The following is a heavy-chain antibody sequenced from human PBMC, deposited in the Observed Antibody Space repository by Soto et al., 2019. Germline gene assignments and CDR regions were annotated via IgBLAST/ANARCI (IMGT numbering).Heavy chain of an antibody. CDR3: ARDYGDYVDYYYGMDV. CDR1: GGSISSSY. V-gene: IGHV4-59*12. D-gene: IGHD4-17*01. J-gene: IGHJ6*02. CDR2: IYYSGST. Sequence: SETLYLTCTVSGGSISSSYWSWIRQPPGKGLEWIGYIYYSGSTNYNPSLKSRVTISVDTSKNQFSLKLSSVTAADTAVYYCARDYGDYVDYYYGMDVWGQGTTVTVSS.